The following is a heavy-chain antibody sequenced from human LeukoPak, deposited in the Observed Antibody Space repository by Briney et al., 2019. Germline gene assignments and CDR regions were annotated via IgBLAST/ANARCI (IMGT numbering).Heavy chain of an antibody. V-gene: IGHV4-39*01. D-gene: IGHD6-19*01. CDR2: IYYTGIT. CDR1: GGSISSSSYY. Sequence: SETLSLTCTVSGGSISSSSYYWGWIRQPPGKGLEWIGSIYYTGITSYNPSLKSRVTISVDTSKNQFSLKLNSVTAADTTIYYCARQGGGSGWFKGPFDYWGQGTLVTVSS. J-gene: IGHJ4*02. CDR3: ARQGGGSGWFKGPFDY.